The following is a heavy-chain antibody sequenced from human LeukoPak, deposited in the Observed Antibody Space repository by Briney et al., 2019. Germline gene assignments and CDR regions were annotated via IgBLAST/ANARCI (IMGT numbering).Heavy chain of an antibody. Sequence: GGSLRLSCAASGFTVSSNYMSWVRQAPGKGLEWVSVIYSGGSTYYADSVKGRFTISRDNSKNALYLQMNSLRAEDTAVYYCARGIAAAGTPYYDYWGQGTLVTVSS. J-gene: IGHJ4*02. CDR2: IYSGGST. CDR3: ARGIAAAGTPYYDY. D-gene: IGHD6-13*01. V-gene: IGHV3-53*01. CDR1: GFTVSSNY.